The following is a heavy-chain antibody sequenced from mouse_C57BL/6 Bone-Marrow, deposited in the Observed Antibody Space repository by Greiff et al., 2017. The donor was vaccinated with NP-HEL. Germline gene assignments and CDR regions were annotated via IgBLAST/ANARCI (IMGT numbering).Heavy chain of an antibody. V-gene: IGHV14-4*01. J-gene: IGHJ4*01. Sequence: VQLQQSGAELVRPGASVKLSCTASGFNIKDDYMHWVKQRPEQGLEWIGWIDPENGDTVYASKFQGKATITADTSSNTAYLQLSSLTSEDTAVYYCTTDYGLTGAMDYWGQGTSVTVSS. CDR1: GFNIKDDY. CDR3: TTDYGLTGAMDY. CDR2: IDPENGDT. D-gene: IGHD1-1*02.